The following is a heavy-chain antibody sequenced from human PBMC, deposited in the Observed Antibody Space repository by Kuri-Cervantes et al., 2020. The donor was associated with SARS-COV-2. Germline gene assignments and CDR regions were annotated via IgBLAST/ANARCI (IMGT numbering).Heavy chain of an antibody. Sequence: GESLKISCVISGFNFGRYSMSWVRQPPGKGLEWVSSISTGSKYVYYADSLKGRFSVSRDNARNSLYLQMNSLRAEDTAVYYCARQNTIFGVVITYAFDIWGQGTMVTVSS. CDR2: ISTGSKYV. J-gene: IGHJ3*02. V-gene: IGHV3-21*01. CDR3: ARQNTIFGVVITYAFDI. D-gene: IGHD3-3*01. CDR1: GFNFGRYS.